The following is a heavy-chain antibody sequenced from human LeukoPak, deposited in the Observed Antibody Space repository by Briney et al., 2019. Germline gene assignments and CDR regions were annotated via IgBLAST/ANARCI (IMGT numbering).Heavy chain of an antibody. V-gene: IGHV3-53*01. D-gene: IGHD3-22*01. CDR2: IYSGGRT. Sequence: PGGSLRLSCAASGFTVSSNYMSCVRQAPGKGLEWVSAIYSGGRTYYQHSIKGRFTIARDNSKNALHLQMNILRAEDTVVYYCAREPRYYDSSGSRVSWGQGTLVTVSS. CDR1: GFTVSSNY. CDR3: AREPRYYDSSGSRVS. J-gene: IGHJ5*02.